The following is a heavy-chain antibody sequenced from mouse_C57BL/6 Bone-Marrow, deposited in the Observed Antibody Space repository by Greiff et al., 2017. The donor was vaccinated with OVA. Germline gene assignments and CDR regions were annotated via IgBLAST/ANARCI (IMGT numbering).Heavy chain of an antibody. CDR3: TRSPPYAYYAMDY. J-gene: IGHJ4*01. CDR1: GYTFTSYW. Sequence: VQLQQSGTVLARPGASVKMSCKTSGYTFTSYWMHWVKQRPGQGLEWIGAIYPGNSDTSYNQKFKGKAKLTAVTSASTAYMELSSLTNEDSAVYYCTRSPPYAYYAMDYWGQGTSVTVSS. CDR2: IYPGNSDT. V-gene: IGHV1-5*01. D-gene: IGHD6-5*01.